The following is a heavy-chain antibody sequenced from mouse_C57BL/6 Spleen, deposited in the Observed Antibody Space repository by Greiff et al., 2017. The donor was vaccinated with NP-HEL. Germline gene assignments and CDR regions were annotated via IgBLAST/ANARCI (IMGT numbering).Heavy chain of an antibody. J-gene: IGHJ4*01. D-gene: IGHD2-4*01. Sequence: EVKLMESGGGLVKPGGSLKLSCAASGFTFSDYGMHWVRQAPEKGLEWVAYISSGSSTIYYADTVKGRFTISRDNAKNTLFLQMTSLRSEDTAMYYCAITYDYDSYAMDYWGQGTSVTVSS. CDR1: GFTFSDYG. CDR2: ISSGSSTI. V-gene: IGHV5-17*01. CDR3: AITYDYDSYAMDY.